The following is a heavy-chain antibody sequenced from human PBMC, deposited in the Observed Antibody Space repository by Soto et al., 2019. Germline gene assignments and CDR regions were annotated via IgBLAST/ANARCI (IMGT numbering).Heavy chain of an antibody. CDR2: ISSNGGST. J-gene: IGHJ4*02. Sequence: GGSLRLSCSVSGFAFNSYAMHWVRQAPGKGLQYVSSISSNGGSTYYADSVKGRFIISRDNSKNTLYLQMSGLRGEDTAVYYCVKDRYVDYWGQGTLVTVSS. V-gene: IGHV3-64D*06. CDR3: VKDRYVDY. CDR1: GFAFNSYA.